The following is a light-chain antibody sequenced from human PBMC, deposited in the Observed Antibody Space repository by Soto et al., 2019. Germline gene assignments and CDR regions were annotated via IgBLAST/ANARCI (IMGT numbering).Light chain of an antibody. Sequence: QSVLTQPPSVSAAPGQKVTISCSGSSSNIGNNYVSWYQQLPGTAPKLLIYENNKRPSGIPDRFSGSKSGTSATLGITGLQTGDEADYYCGKWDSSLSVPYVFGTGTKLTAL. CDR3: GKWDSSLSVPYV. J-gene: IGLJ1*01. CDR2: ENN. V-gene: IGLV1-51*02. CDR1: SSNIGNNY.